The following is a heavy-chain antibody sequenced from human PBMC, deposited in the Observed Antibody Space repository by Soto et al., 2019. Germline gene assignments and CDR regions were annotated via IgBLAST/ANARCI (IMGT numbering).Heavy chain of an antibody. CDR2: IYYSGST. CDR3: ARAEQLWPRSHYFDY. Sequence: SETLSLTCTVSGGSISSGDYYWSWIRQPPGKGLEWIGYIYYSGSTYYNPSLKSRVTISVDTSKNQFSLKLSSVTAADTAVYYCARAEQLWPRSHYFDYWGQGTLVTVSS. J-gene: IGHJ4*02. V-gene: IGHV4-30-4*01. D-gene: IGHD5-18*01. CDR1: GGSISSGDYY.